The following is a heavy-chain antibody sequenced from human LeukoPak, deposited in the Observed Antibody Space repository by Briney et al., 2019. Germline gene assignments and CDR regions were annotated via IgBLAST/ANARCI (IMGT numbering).Heavy chain of an antibody. CDR2: INHSGST. CDR1: GGSFSGYY. J-gene: IGHJ6*03. Sequence: KPSETLSLTCAVYGGSFSGYYWSWIRQPPGRGLEWIGEINHSGSTNYNPSLKSRVTISVDTSKNQFSLKLSSVTAADTAVYYCARGRGRNYYYYYYYMDVWGKGTTVTVSS. V-gene: IGHV4-34*01. CDR3: ARGRGRNYYYYYYYMDV. D-gene: IGHD1-7*01.